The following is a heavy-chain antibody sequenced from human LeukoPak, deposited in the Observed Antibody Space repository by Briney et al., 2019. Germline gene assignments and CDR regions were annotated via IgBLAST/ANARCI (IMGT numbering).Heavy chain of an antibody. Sequence: SETLSLTCSVSGRSISNYYWSWIRQSAGKGLEWLGRMSSSGTTNYNPSLESRVTISVDTSKNQFSLKLSSVTAGDTAVYYCAIVIPEAGFDPWGQGTLVTVSS. D-gene: IGHD1-14*01. CDR2: MSSSGTT. CDR1: GRSISNYY. CDR3: AIVIPEAGFDP. V-gene: IGHV4-4*07. J-gene: IGHJ5*02.